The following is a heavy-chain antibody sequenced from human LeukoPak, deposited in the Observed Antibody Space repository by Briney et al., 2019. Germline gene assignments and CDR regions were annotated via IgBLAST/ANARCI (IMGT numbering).Heavy chain of an antibody. CDR2: IYTSGMT. Sequence: PSQTLSLTCTVSGDSISSGSKYWTWIRQSAGKGLEWIGRIYTSGMTNYNPSLESRVTISLDTSKNQFSLKLSSVTAADTAHYYCATTRSDGYDWLYLEYWGQGMLVTVSS. D-gene: IGHD5-12*01. V-gene: IGHV4-61*02. CDR3: ATTRSDGYDWLYLEY. CDR1: GDSISSGSKY. J-gene: IGHJ4*02.